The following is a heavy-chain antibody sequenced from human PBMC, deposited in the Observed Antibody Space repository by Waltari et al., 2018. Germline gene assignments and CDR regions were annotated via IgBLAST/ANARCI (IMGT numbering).Heavy chain of an antibody. CDR3: ARPRYYYGSATIYYFDY. CDR1: GYSISRGYY. Sequence: QVQLQESGPGLVKPSETLSLTCAVSGYSISRGYYWGWIRQPPGKGLEWIGSIYHSGSTYYNPSLKSRVTISVDTSKNQFSLKLSSVTAADTAVYYCARPRYYYGSATIYYFDYWGQGTLVTVSS. J-gene: IGHJ4*02. V-gene: IGHV4-38-2*01. D-gene: IGHD3-10*01. CDR2: IYHSGST.